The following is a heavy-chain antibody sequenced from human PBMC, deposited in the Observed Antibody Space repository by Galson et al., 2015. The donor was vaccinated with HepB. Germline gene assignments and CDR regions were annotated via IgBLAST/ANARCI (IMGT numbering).Heavy chain of an antibody. V-gene: IGHV1-24*01. Sequence: SVRGAGKVSGYTLTELSMHWVRQSPGKGLVWMGGFEPEDGETIYAQKCQGRFTMTEDTSTDTAYMELSTLRSQDTAVYYCATTISFCIMNWNGGVGGDAFDTWGQGTMVTVSS. CDR3: ATTISFCIMNWNGGVGGDAFDT. CDR1: GYTLTELS. D-gene: IGHD1-1*01. CDR2: FEPEDGET. J-gene: IGHJ3*02.